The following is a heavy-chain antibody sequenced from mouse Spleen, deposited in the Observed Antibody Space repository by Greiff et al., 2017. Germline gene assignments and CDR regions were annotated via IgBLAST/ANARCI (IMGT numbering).Heavy chain of an antibody. CDR1: GFTFSSYG. J-gene: IGHJ3*01. V-gene: IGHV5-6*02. Sequence: DVRLVESGGDLVKPGGSLKLSCAASGFTFSSYGMSWVRQTPDKRLEWVATISSGGSYTYYPDSVKGRFTISRDNAKNTLYLQMSSLKSEDTAMYYCTRAGGYYDYDAPWFAYWGQGTLVTVSA. CDR2: ISSGGSYT. D-gene: IGHD2-4*01. CDR3: TRAGGYYDYDAPWFAY.